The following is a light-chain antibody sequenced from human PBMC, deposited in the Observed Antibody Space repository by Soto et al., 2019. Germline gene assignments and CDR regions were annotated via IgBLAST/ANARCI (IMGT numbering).Light chain of an antibody. CDR2: DVS. Sequence: QSALTQPASVSGSPGQSITISCTGTSSDVGGYNYVSWYQHHPGKAPKLMIYDVSNRPSGVSSRFSGSKSGNTASLTISGLQVEDEADYYCCSCTSGSTYVFGTGTKLTVL. V-gene: IGLV2-14*03. CDR3: CSCTSGSTYV. CDR1: SSDVGGYNY. J-gene: IGLJ1*01.